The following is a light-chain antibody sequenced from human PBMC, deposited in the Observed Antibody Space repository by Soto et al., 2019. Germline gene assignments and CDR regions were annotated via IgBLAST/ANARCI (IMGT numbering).Light chain of an antibody. CDR2: GAS. CDR1: QDVSNA. CDR3: LQDINYPWT. J-gene: IGKJ1*01. V-gene: IGKV1-6*01. Sequence: AIQMTQSPPSLSAPAGETGPSTCRASQDVSNALGWYQQKPGKPPKVLIYGASNLQSGVPPRFSGSGSGTDFTLAISSLQPEDSATYYCLQDINYPWTFGQGTKVDIK.